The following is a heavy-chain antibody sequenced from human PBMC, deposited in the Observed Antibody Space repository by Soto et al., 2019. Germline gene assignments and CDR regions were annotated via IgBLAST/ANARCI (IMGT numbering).Heavy chain of an antibody. D-gene: IGHD4-4*01. V-gene: IGHV3-9*01. CDR2: INWNSVRI. Sequence: EVQLVESGGGQVQPGGSLRLSCVASGLTFDNFAMHWVRQAPGKGLEWVSVINWNSVRIGYADSVKGRFTVSRDNAKNSLYRKMSSLGVEHTAWYFCVADPSLTAVGRLDFWGREPWSPSPQ. J-gene: IGHJ4*02. CDR3: VADPSLTAVGRLDF. CDR1: GLTFDNFA.